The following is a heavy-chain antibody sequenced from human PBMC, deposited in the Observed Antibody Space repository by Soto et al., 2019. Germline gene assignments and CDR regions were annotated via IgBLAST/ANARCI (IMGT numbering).Heavy chain of an antibody. CDR2: IRSNAYGGTK. CDR1: GFTFGAYA. CDR3: GRSSLSGPDS. V-gene: IGHV3-49*04. J-gene: IGHJ4*02. D-gene: IGHD3-9*01. Sequence: PGGSLRLSCTVSGFTFGAYAVNWARQAPGKGLEWVGCIRSNAYGGTKEHAASVKGRFYISRDDYKTSAYLEINSVKSYDTAVYYFGRSSLSGPDSWGQGTPVTVSS.